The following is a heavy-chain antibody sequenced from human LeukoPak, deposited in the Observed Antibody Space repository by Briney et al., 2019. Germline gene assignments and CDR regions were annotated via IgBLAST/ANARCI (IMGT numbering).Heavy chain of an antibody. D-gene: IGHD6-13*01. V-gene: IGHV3-74*01. CDR2: IKTDGSST. CDR3: AKTGYSSSWYRVYYYYYYMDV. J-gene: IGHJ6*03. Sequence: GGSLRLSCAASGFTFSSYWMHWVRQAPGKGLVWVSHIKTDGSSTNYAESVKGRFTISRDNSKNTLYLQMNSLRAEDTAVYYCAKTGYSSSWYRVYYYYYYMDVWGKGTTVTVSS. CDR1: GFTFSSYW.